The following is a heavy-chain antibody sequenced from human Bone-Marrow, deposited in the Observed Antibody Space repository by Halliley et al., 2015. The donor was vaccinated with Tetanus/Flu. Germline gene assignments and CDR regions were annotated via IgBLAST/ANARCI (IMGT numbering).Heavy chain of an antibody. D-gene: IGHD3-16*02. CDR2: IGGTGDFT. J-gene: IGHJ4*02. Sequence: AIGGTGDFTNYGDSVKGRFPVSRDNSKNILYLQMNSLRTEGSAVYYGARESGGIIATKSPFDSWGQGTLVTVSS. CDR3: ARESGGIIATKSPFDS. V-gene: IGHV3-23*01.